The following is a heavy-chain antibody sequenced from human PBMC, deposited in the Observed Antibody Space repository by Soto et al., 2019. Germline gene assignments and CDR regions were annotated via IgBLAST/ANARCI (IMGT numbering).Heavy chain of an antibody. CDR1: GFSLTTRGVG. V-gene: IGHV2-5*02. CDR2: SYWDDDK. D-gene: IGHD3-3*01. Sequence: QITLNESGPTQVKPRQTLTLTCTFSGFSLTTRGVGVGWIRQSPGKAPEWLALSYWDDDKRYRPSLKSRLTITKDTSKNQVVLTMADLDPADTATYYCAHRVLRTVFGLVTTTAIYFDFWGQGTPVAVSS. CDR3: AHRVLRTVFGLVTTTAIYFDF. J-gene: IGHJ4*02.